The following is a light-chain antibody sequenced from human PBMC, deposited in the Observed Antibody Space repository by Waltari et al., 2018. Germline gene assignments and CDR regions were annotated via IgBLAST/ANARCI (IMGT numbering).Light chain of an antibody. Sequence: QPALTQPASVTGSPGQSITISCTGSSSDVGGYNYVSWYQQHPGKAPKVLIYDVSKWPLGVSNRFSGSKSGNTASLTISGLQAEDEADYYCTSFTSSGTYVFGTGTKVTV. J-gene: IGLJ1*01. V-gene: IGLV2-14*01. CDR3: TSFTSSGTYV. CDR1: SSDVGGYNY. CDR2: DVS.